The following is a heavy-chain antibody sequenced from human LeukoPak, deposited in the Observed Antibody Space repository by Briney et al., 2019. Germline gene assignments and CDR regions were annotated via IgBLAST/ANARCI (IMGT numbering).Heavy chain of an antibody. J-gene: IGHJ4*02. V-gene: IGHV3-7*04. CDR2: IKQDGSER. D-gene: IGHD5-12*01. CDR3: VRDGGYSGYEY. CDR1: GFTFGSYW. Sequence: GGSLRLSCAASGFTFGSYWMTWVRQAPGKGLEWVANIKQDGSERYYVDSMKGRITISRGNAKKSLYLEVNSLSAEDTAVYYCVRDGGYSGYEYWGQGTLVTVSS.